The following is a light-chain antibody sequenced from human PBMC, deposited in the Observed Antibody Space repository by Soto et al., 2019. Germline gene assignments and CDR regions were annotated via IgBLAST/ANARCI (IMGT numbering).Light chain of an antibody. CDR1: QGISSW. J-gene: IGKJ4*01. CDR2: AAS. CDR3: QQTNSFPLT. Sequence: DIQMTQSPSSVSASVGYRVTITCRASQGISSWLAWYQQKPGKAPKLLIYAASSLQSGVTSRFSSRESCTDFTLTISSLQPDDFATYYCQQTNSFPLTFGGGTKVEIK. V-gene: IGKV1-12*01.